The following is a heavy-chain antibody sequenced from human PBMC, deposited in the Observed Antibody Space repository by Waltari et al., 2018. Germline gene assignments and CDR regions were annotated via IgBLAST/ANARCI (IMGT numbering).Heavy chain of an antibody. Sequence: MHWVRQVPGEELVWVSRIKSDGSDIRYADSVQGRFTISRDNAKNTLFLQMSSLRVDDTAIYYCASSSVSVSGYFDYWGQGILVTXAS. CDR2: IKSDGSDI. J-gene: IGHJ4*02. CDR3: ASSSVSVSGYFDY. V-gene: IGHV3-74*01. D-gene: IGHD3-3*01.